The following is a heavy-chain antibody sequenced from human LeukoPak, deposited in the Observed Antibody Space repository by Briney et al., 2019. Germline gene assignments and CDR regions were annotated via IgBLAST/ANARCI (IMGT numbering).Heavy chain of an antibody. CDR1: GFNFGDYA. Sequence: QTGGSLRLSCTTSGFNFGDYAMSWFRQAPEKGLEGVGFITNKAFGGTAEYAASVKGRFTISRDDSRSTAYLQMDNVRPEDTGIYYCTRDEYGYGSNFFDYWGQGTLVTVST. J-gene: IGHJ4*02. CDR3: TRDEYGYGSNFFDY. D-gene: IGHD5-18*01. CDR2: ITNKAFGGTA. V-gene: IGHV3-49*03.